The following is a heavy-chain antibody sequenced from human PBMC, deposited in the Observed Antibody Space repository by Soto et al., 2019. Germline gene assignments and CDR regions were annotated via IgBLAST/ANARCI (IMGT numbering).Heavy chain of an antibody. D-gene: IGHD3-22*01. CDR1: GFTFSTYG. CDR2: IWYAGSKK. V-gene: IGHV3-33*08. CDR3: ASGPTYFYDNSGHSFDY. J-gene: IGHJ4*02. Sequence: VQLVESGGGLVQPGGSLRLSCAASGFTFSTYGMHWVRQAPGKGLEWVALIWYAGSKKYYADSVKGRFTISRDNSKNTLYLQMNSLRAEDTAVYYCASGPTYFYDNSGHSFDYWGQGTLVSVSS.